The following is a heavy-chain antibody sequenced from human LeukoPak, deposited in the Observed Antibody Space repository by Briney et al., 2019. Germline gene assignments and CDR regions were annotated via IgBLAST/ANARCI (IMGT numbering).Heavy chain of an antibody. CDR3: VSPITMIVGGAFDI. Sequence: SETLSLTCAVYGGSFSGYYWSWIRQPPGKGLEWIGEINHSGSTNYNPSLKSRVTISVDTSKNQFSLKLSSVTAADTAVYYCVSPITMIVGGAFDIWGQGTMVTVSS. D-gene: IGHD3-22*01. J-gene: IGHJ3*02. CDR1: GGSFSGYY. V-gene: IGHV4-34*01. CDR2: INHSGST.